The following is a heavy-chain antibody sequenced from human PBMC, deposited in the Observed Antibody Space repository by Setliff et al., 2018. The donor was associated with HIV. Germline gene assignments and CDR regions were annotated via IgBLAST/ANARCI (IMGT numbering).Heavy chain of an antibody. J-gene: IGHJ4*02. CDR1: GFTFSSYA. Sequence: GGSLRLSCAASGFTFSSYAMSWVRQAPGKGLEWVSGFSGSGGGTYYADSVKGRFSISRDNTKKSLFLQMSSLRAEDTGIYYCVRGFWANTHWGQGTLVTVS. D-gene: IGHD2-2*02. V-gene: IGHV3-23*01. CDR3: VRGFWANTH. CDR2: FSGSGGGT.